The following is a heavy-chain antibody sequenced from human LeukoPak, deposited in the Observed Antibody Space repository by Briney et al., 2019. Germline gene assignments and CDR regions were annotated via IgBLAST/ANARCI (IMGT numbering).Heavy chain of an antibody. Sequence: GGSLRLSCAASGFTFSSYPMSWVRQTPGKGLQWVSAISSDGRATYYADSVKGRFTVSRDNSKNTLYLQLNSLRAEDTAVYYCAKELTLAAIGPAGFEYWGQGTLVTVSS. CDR2: ISSDGRAT. V-gene: IGHV3-23*01. D-gene: IGHD3-10*01. CDR3: AKELTLAAIGPAGFEY. CDR1: GFTFSSYP. J-gene: IGHJ4*02.